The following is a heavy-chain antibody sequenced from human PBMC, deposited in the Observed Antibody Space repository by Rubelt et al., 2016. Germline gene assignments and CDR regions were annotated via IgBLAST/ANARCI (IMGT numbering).Heavy chain of an antibody. CDR3: ARRGGYPLAAFDI. V-gene: IGHV4-59*08. Sequence: QVQLQESGPGLVKPSETLSLTCAVSGGSISTYYWSWIRQPPGKGLEWIGYIYYSGSANYNPSLKSRVTISVDTSKSQFAVRRNSVTATDTAVYYCARRGGYPLAAFDIWGQGTMVSVSS. CDR2: IYYSGSA. D-gene: IGHD5-12*01. CDR1: GGSISTYY. J-gene: IGHJ3*02.